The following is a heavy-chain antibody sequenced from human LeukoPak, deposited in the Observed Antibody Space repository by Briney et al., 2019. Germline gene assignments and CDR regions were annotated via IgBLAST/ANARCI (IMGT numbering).Heavy chain of an antibody. CDR2: IIPIFGTA. D-gene: IGHD3-22*01. CDR3: ARTSPTLDYYDSSGYYFGAFDI. CDR1: GGTFSSYA. J-gene: IGHJ3*02. Sequence: SVKVSCKASGGTFSSYAISWVRQAPGQGLEWMGGIIPIFGTANYAQKFQGRVTITADESTSTAYMELSSLRSEDTAVYYCARTSPTLDYYDSSGYYFGAFDIWGQGTMVTVSS. V-gene: IGHV1-69*13.